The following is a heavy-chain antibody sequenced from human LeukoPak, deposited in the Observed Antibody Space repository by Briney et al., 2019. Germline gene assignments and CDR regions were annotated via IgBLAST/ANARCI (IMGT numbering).Heavy chain of an antibody. CDR1: GFIFSSSE. D-gene: IGHD2-2*01. Sequence: GGSLRLSCAASGFIFSSSEMNWVRQPSAKGLEWVSYISGRDTMYYADSVKGRFTISRDNAKHSLYLQVDSLRAEDTGVYYCARSTPSDFYFDYWGQGALVTVSS. V-gene: IGHV3-48*03. CDR3: ARSTPSDFYFDY. J-gene: IGHJ4*02. CDR2: ISGRDTM.